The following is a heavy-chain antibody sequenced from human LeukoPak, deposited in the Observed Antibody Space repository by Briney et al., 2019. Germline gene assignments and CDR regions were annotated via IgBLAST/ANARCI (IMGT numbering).Heavy chain of an antibody. CDR2: ISPSGDIR. D-gene: IGHD3-10*01. CDR3: AKDDAWLRFGE. CDR1: GFTFSNHG. J-gene: IGHJ4*02. Sequence: GGSLRLSCAASGFTFSNHGVNWVRQAPGKGLEWASGISPSGDIRYYADSVKGRFTISRDNSKNTLYLEVISLTAEDTAVYYCAKDDAWLRFGEWSQGTLVTVSS. V-gene: IGHV3-23*01.